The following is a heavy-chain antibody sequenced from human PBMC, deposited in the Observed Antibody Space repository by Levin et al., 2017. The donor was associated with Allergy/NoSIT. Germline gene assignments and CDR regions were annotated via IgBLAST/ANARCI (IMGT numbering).Heavy chain of an antibody. CDR2: IRSKSYGGTT. V-gene: IGHV3-49*04. CDR1: GFSFGGYT. D-gene: IGHD6-19*01. J-gene: IGHJ4*02. CDR3: TRDHGSGSGWFIDN. Sequence: GGCLRLSCTASGFSFGGYTMSWVRQAPGKGLEWVGFIRSKSYGGTTEYAASVKGRFTISRDDSKSIAYLEMNSLKSEDTSVYYCTRDHGSGSGWFIDNWGQGTLVTVSS.